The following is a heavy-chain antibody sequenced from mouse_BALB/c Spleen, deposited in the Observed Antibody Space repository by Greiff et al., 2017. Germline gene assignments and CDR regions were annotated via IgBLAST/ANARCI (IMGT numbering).Heavy chain of an antibody. D-gene: IGHD2-4*01. CDR2: IWAGGST. J-gene: IGHJ3*01. V-gene: IGHV2-9*02. CDR1: GFSLTSYG. Sequence: VKLVESGPGLVAPSQSLSITCTVSGFSLTSYGVHWVRQPPGKGLEWLGVIWAGGSTNYNSALMSRLSISKDNSKSQVFLKMNSLQTDDTAMYYCARDEGDYELAYWGQGTLVTVSA. CDR3: ARDEGDYELAY.